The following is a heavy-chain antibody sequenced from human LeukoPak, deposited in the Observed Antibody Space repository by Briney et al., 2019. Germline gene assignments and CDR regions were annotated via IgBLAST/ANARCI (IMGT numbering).Heavy chain of an antibody. D-gene: IGHD2-15*01. CDR3: ARVYCSGGSCYKSNWFDS. V-gene: IGHV3-7*05. J-gene: IGHJ5*01. CDR2: IKEDGSEK. Sequence: PGGSLRLSCAASGFTFSSFWMSWVRQAPGKGLEWVANIKEDGSEKYYVDSVKGRFTISSDNAKDSLFLQMISLRAEDTAVYYCARVYCSGGSCYKSNWFDSWGQGTLVTVSS. CDR1: GFTFSSFW.